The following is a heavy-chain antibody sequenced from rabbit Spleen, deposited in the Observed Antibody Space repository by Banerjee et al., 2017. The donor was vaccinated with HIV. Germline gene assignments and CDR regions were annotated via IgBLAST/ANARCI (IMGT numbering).Heavy chain of an antibody. CDR2: IDGGSRGST. D-gene: IGHD4-2*01. Sequence: QSLEESGGDLVKPGASLALTCTASGFTISSSYWMCWVRQAPGKGLEWIACIDGGSRGSTYYANWAKGRFTIFKTSSTAVGLKMTSLTAADTATYFCARAQDGGSPDYDWAFNLWGQGTLVTVS. CDR3: ARAQDGGSPDYDWAFNL. J-gene: IGHJ4*01. V-gene: IGHV1S40*01. CDR1: GFTISSSYW.